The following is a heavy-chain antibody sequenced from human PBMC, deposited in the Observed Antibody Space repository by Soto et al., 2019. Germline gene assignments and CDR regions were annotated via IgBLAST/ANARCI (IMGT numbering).Heavy chain of an antibody. D-gene: IGHD4-17*01. V-gene: IGHV1-2*04. CDR2: INPKRGGT. J-gene: IGHJ6*02. CDR1: GYSFTDYH. Sequence: ASVKVSCKASGYSFTDYHIHWVRQAPGQGLEWLGRINPKRGGTSTAQKFQGWVTMTTDTSISTSSMELTRLNSDTTGMSSCARHPNGDYDFLGVCGRRPTVTVSS. CDR3: ARHPNGDYDFLGV.